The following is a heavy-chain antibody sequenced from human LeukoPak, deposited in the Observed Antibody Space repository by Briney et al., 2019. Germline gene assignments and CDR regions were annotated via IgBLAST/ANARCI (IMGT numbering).Heavy chain of an antibody. CDR1: GGSISSYY. V-gene: IGHV4-59*12. D-gene: IGHD2-2*01. J-gene: IGHJ3*02. Sequence: SETLSLTCTVSGGSISSYYWSWIRQPPGKGLEWIGYIYYSGSTYYNPSLKSRVTISVDTSKNQFSLKLSSVTAADTAVYYCARWGVPADRHSGAFDIWGQGTMVTVSS. CDR2: IYYSGST. CDR3: ARWGVPADRHSGAFDI.